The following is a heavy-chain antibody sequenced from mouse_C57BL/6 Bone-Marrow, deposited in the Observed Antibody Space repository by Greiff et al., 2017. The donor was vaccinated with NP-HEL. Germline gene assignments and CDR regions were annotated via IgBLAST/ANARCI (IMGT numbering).Heavy chain of an antibody. CDR2: FYPGNSDT. D-gene: IGHD1-1*01. CDR3: TSYGSSFYWYFDV. Sequence: VQLQQSGTVLARPGASVKMSCKILGYTFTSYWMHGVNQRPGRGLEGIGAFYPGNSDTSYNQKFKGKAKLTAVTSASTAYMELSSLTNEDSAVYYCTSYGSSFYWYFDVWGTGTTVTVSS. J-gene: IGHJ1*03. V-gene: IGHV1-5*01. CDR1: GYTFTSYW.